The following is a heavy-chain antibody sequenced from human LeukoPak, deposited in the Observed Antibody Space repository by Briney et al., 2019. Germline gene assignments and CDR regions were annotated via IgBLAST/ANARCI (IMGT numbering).Heavy chain of an antibody. CDR3: ARDVLLWFGEKSQDYGMDV. CDR2: ISAYNGNT. CDR1: GYTFTSYG. V-gene: IGHV1-18*01. Sequence: GASVKVSCKASGYTFTSYGISWVRQAPGQGLEWMGWISAYNGNTNYAQKLQGRVTMTTDTSTSTAYMELRSLRSDDTAVYYCARDVLLWFGEKSQDYGMDVWGQGTTVTVSS. J-gene: IGHJ6*02. D-gene: IGHD3-10*01.